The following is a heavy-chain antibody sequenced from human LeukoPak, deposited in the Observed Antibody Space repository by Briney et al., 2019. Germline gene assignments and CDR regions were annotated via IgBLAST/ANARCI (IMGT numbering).Heavy chain of an antibody. CDR1: GYTFIHYF. Sequence: ASVKVSCKASGYTFIHYFIHWVRDAPGQGLEWMGRINSNSGGTEYAQKFQGRVTMTRDTSISTAYMELSRLTSDDTAVYYCARDLSSTSNWELDYWGEGNLVTVSS. V-gene: IGHV1-2*06. D-gene: IGHD1-26*01. CDR2: INSNSGGT. CDR3: ARDLSSTSNWELDY. J-gene: IGHJ4*02.